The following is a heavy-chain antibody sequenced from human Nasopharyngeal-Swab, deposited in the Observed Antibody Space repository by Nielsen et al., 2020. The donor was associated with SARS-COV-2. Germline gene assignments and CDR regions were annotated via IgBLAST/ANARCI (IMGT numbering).Heavy chain of an antibody. CDR1: GYTFTSYG. CDR3: ARDPDYGDFLYYYYGMDV. J-gene: IGHJ6*02. Sequence: ASVKVSCKASGYTFTSYGISWVRQAPGQGLEWMGWISAYNGNTNYAQKLQGRVTMTTDTSTSTAYMELRSLRSDDTAVYYSARDPDYGDFLYYYYGMDVWGQGTTVTVSS. CDR2: ISAYNGNT. D-gene: IGHD4-17*01. V-gene: IGHV1-18*01.